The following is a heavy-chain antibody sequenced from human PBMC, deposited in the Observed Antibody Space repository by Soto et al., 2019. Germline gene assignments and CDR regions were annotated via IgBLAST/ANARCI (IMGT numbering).Heavy chain of an antibody. CDR1: GFTFSSYW. CDR2: IKQDGSEK. V-gene: IGHV3-7*05. Sequence: GGSLRLSCAASGFTFSSYWMSWVRQAPGKGLEWVANIKQDGSEKYYVDSVKGRFTISRDNAKNSLYLQMNSLRAVDTAVYYCARGPPGPSSSHLCYFDYWGQGTLVTVSS. J-gene: IGHJ4*02. CDR3: ARGPPGPSSSHLCYFDY.